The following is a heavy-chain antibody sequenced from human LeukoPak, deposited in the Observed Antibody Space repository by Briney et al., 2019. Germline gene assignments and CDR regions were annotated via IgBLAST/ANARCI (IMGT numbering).Heavy chain of an antibody. J-gene: IGHJ4*02. CDR1: GGSISNYY. CDR2: IYYSGST. V-gene: IGHV4-59*01. CDR3: ARDSTTGLLGY. D-gene: IGHD1-1*01. Sequence: SETLSLTCTVSGGSISNYYWSWIRQPPGKGLEWIGYIYYSGSTNYNPSLKSRLTISVDTSKNQFSLKLSSVTAADTAVYYCARDSTTGLLGYWGREPWSPSPQ.